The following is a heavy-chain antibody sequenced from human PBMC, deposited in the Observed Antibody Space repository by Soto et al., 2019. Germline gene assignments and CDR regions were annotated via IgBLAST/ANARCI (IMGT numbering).Heavy chain of an antibody. CDR1: GGSISSGDYY. J-gene: IGHJ6*02. CDR3: ARSGYSGNYYYYGMDV. Sequence: QVQLQESGPGLVKPSQTLSLTCTVSGGSISSGDYYWSWIRQPPGKGLEWIGYIYYSGSTYYNPSLKSRVTISVDTSKNQFSPKLSSVTAADTAVYYCARSGYSGNYYYYGMDVWGQGTTVTVSS. V-gene: IGHV4-30-4*01. CDR2: IYYSGST. D-gene: IGHD3-3*01.